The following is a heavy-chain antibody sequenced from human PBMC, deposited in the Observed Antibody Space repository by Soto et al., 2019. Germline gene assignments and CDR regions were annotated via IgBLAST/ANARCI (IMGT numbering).Heavy chain of an antibody. CDR3: ARGRNGDY. CDR1: GYAFTTYG. D-gene: IGHD1-1*01. CDR2: ISAHNGNT. V-gene: IGHV1-18*01. J-gene: IGHJ4*02. Sequence: QVHLVQSGAEVKKPGASVKVSCKGSGYAFTTYGITWVRQAPGQGLEWMGWISAHNGNTNYATKLQCRVTVTRDTASSTAYMELRGLRSDDTAVYYCARGRNGDYWGQGALVTVSS.